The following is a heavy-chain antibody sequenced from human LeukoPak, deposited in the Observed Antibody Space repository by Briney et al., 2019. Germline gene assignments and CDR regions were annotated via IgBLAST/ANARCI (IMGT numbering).Heavy chain of an antibody. D-gene: IGHD4-23*01. CDR3: ARGPLYTSGGGNSGADPLNYYYYMDV. Sequence: SETLSLTCTVSGGSISSYYWSWIRQPAGKGLEWIGRIYTSGSTNYNPSLKSRVTMSVDTSKNQFSLKLSSVTAADTAVYYCARGPLYTSGGGNSGADPLNYYYYMDVWGKGTTVTISS. J-gene: IGHJ6*03. V-gene: IGHV4-4*07. CDR1: GGSISSYY. CDR2: IYTSGST.